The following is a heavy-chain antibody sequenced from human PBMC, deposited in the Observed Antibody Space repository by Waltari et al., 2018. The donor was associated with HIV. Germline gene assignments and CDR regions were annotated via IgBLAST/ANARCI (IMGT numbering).Heavy chain of an antibody. Sequence: EVQVLAPGGPLVEPAASLKLSRGGSGVSFRGHSMDWVRQAPGKWLECIGRIGSKANGDTTEDAASVRGRFTISRDDSSNSVFLHMNSLKTDDTAVYYCVMGEPGSIGDYWGQGTLVTVSS. CDR3: VMGEPGSIGDY. V-gene: IGHV3-72*01. J-gene: IGHJ4*02. D-gene: IGHD2-8*01. CDR1: GVSFRGHS. CDR2: IGSKANGDTT.